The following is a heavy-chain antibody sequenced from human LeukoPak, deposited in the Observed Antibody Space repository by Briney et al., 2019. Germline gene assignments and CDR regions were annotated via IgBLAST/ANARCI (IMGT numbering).Heavy chain of an antibody. CDR2: IKADGSQQ. CDR3: TRNSLDY. J-gene: IGHJ4*02. Sequence: GGSLRLSCVASGFSISSHWMRWLRQAPGKGLEWVANIKADGSQQYYVDSVRGRFTITRDNAENSLYPQMNSLRAEDTAVYYCTRNSLDYWGLGTLVTVSS. CDR1: GFSISSHW. V-gene: IGHV3-7*03.